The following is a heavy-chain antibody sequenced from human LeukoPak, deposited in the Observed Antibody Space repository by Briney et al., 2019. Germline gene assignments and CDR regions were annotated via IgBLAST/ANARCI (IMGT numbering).Heavy chain of an antibody. CDR3: AKGQTGDY. CDR1: GFTFSTYG. J-gene: IGHJ4*02. Sequence: GGSLRLSCAASGFTFSTYGMHWARQTPGKGLERVAFIRYDGSNKYYADSVKGRFTISRDNSRTTLYLQMDSLRAEDTALYYCAKGQTGDYWGQGTLVTVSS. CDR2: IRYDGSNK. V-gene: IGHV3-30*02. D-gene: IGHD7-27*01.